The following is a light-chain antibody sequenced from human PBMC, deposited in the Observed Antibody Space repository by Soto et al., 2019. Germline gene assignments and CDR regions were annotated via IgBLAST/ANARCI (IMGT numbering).Light chain of an antibody. CDR3: CSFAGSYPYV. V-gene: IGLV2-11*01. Sequence: QSALTQPRSVSGSPGQSVTISCTGTSSDVGGYNYVSWYQQRPGKAPKHMIYDVSKRPSGVPDRFSGSKSGNTAALTISGLQAEDEADYYCCSFAGSYPYVFGPGTKLHVL. CDR1: SSDVGGYNY. J-gene: IGLJ1*01. CDR2: DVS.